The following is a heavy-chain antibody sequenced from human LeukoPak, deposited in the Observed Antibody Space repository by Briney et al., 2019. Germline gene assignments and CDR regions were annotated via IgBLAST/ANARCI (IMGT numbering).Heavy chain of an antibody. V-gene: IGHV3-33*01. J-gene: IGHJ4*02. CDR2: IWYDGSNN. D-gene: IGHD6-19*01. Sequence: GGSLRLSCAASGFTFGAYAMHWVRQAPGKGLEWVAVIWYDGSNNYHADSLKDRFTISRDNSENTLYLQINSLRAEDTAVYYCARQVGNAGWYFDYWGQGALVTVSS. CDR3: ARQVGNAGWYFDY. CDR1: GFTFGAYA.